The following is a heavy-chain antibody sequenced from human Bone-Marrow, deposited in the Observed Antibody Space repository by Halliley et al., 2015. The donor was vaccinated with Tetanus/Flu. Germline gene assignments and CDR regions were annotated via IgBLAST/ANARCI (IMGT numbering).Heavy chain of an antibody. J-gene: IGHJ6*02. D-gene: IGHD3-16*01. V-gene: IGHV3-43*01. CDR2: ISWDGETT. CDR1: GFTFDYYT. Sequence: SLRLSCAASGFTFDYYTMYWVRQVPGRGLEWVSLISWDGETTDYADSVKGRFTISRDTGKRSLFLQMNSLISEDTALYYCAGGNYLGGMDVWGQGTTVTVSS. CDR3: AGGNYLGGMDV.